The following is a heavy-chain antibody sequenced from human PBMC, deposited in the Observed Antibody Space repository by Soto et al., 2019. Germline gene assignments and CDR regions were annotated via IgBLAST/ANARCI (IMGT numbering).Heavy chain of an antibody. CDR1: GLTLRPNG. J-gene: IGHJ4*02. CDR3: AGHGGYSY. Sequence: EVQLSESGGGLVQPGGSLRLSGAAPGLTLRPNGMSWVRQAPGKGLEWVSSFSGSGDDTWYAASLKGRFTISRDNSKNTLYLQMNSLRAEDTALYYCAGHGGYSYLGQGTLVTVSS. CDR2: FSGSGDDT. D-gene: IGHD4-17*01. V-gene: IGHV3-23*01.